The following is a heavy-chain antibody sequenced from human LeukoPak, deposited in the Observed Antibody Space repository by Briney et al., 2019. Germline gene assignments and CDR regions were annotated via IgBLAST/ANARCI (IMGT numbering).Heavy chain of an antibody. D-gene: IGHD5-24*01. CDR3: ARGLGVEMATVTSPYYFDY. J-gene: IGHJ4*02. Sequence: SETLSLTCAVYGGSFSGYYWSWIRQPPGKGLERIGEINHSGSTNYNPSLKSRVTISVDTSKNQFSLKLSSATAADTAVYYCARGLGVEMATVTSPYYFDYWGQGTLVTVYS. CDR1: GGSFSGYY. CDR2: INHSGST. V-gene: IGHV4-34*01.